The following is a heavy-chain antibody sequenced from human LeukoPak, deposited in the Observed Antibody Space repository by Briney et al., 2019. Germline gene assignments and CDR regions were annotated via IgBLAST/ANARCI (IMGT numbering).Heavy chain of an antibody. Sequence: GGSLRLSCAASGFTFSSYGMHWVRQAPGKGPEWVAFIRYDGRNKYYADSVKGRFTISRDNSKNTLYLQMNSLRAEDTAVYYCAKDGAIAAVLHAEYFQHWGQGTLVTVSS. V-gene: IGHV3-30*02. CDR2: IRYDGRNK. CDR3: AKDGAIAAVLHAEYFQH. J-gene: IGHJ1*01. CDR1: GFTFSSYG. D-gene: IGHD6-13*01.